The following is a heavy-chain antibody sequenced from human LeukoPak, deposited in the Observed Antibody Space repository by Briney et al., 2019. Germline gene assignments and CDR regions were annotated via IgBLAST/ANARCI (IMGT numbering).Heavy chain of an antibody. D-gene: IGHD3-22*01. CDR1: GITFSSFG. J-gene: IGHJ4*02. V-gene: IGHV3-23*01. CDR3: ARDQYYYDSSGYLFDY. Sequence: GGTLRLSCAASGITFSSFGMSWVRQAPGKGLEWVSAISSTGGTAYYADSVKGRFTISRDNSKNTLYLQMNSLRAEDTAVYYCARDQYYYDSSGYLFDYWGQGALVTVSS. CDR2: ISSTGGTA.